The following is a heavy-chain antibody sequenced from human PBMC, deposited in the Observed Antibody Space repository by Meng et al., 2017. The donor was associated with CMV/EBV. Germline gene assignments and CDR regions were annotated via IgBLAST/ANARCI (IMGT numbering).Heavy chain of an antibody. Sequence: GSLRPSCAVYGGSFSGYYWSWIRQPPGKGLEWIGEINHSGSTNYNPSLKSRVTISVDTSKNQFSLKLSSVTAADTAVYYCARKAFAYYYGSGNLKTRAFDIWGQGTMVTVSS. V-gene: IGHV4-34*01. CDR3: ARKAFAYYYGSGNLKTRAFDI. D-gene: IGHD3-10*01. CDR1: GGSFSGYY. J-gene: IGHJ3*02. CDR2: INHSGST.